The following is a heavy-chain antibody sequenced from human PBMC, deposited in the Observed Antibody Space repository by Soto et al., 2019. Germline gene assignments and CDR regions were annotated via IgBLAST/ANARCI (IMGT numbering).Heavy chain of an antibody. J-gene: IGHJ4*02. CDR3: ARDNYSTNYEDYYFHY. V-gene: IGHV4-59*01. CDR1: GGSISTYY. CDR2: IFYSGST. D-gene: IGHD3-3*01. Sequence: ETLSLTCTVSGGSISTYYWSWIRQPPGKGLEWIGCIFYSGSTNYNPSLKSRLTISVDTSKNQFSLKLSSVTAADTAVYYCARDNYSTNYEDYYFHYWGQVALVTVSS.